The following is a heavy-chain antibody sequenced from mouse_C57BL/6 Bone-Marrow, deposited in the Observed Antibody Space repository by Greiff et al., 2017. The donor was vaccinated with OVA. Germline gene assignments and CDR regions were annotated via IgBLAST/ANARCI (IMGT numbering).Heavy chain of an antibody. Sequence: QVQLKQSGAELARPGASVKLSCKASGYTFTSYGISWVKQRTGQGLEWIGEIYPRSGNTYYNEKFKGKATLTADKSSSTAYMELRSLTSEDSAVYFCARDAYSRNYFDYWGQGTTLTVSS. J-gene: IGHJ2*01. V-gene: IGHV1-81*01. CDR3: ARDAYSRNYFDY. CDR2: IYPRSGNT. D-gene: IGHD2-10*01. CDR1: GYTFTSYG.